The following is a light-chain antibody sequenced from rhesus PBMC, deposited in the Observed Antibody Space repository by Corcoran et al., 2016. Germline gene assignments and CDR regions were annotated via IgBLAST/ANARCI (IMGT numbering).Light chain of an antibody. V-gene: IGKV1-74*01. J-gene: IGKJ1*01. CDR3: QHNYGTPWT. Sequence: DIQLTQSPSSLSASVGDRVTITCRASENLNNYLHWYQQKPGQAPKLWIPKTSTLQSGAPTRFSGSGSGTASTFSISSLQPEDFATYYCQHNYGTPWTFGQGTKVDI. CDR2: KTS. CDR1: ENLNNY.